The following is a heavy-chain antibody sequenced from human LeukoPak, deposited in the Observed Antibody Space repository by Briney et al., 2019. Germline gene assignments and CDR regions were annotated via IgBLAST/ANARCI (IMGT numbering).Heavy chain of an antibody. J-gene: IGHJ3*02. CDR2: IFYSGRT. D-gene: IGHD6-13*01. V-gene: IGHV4-30-4*08. Sequence: PSETLSLTCTVSGGSIRSGDYYWSWIRQPPGKGLEWMGYIFYSGRTYYNPSLKSRVTISVDTSKNQFSLKLSSVTAADTAVYYCARVWVVEQRLVRGGAFDIWGQGTMVTVSS. CDR3: ARVWVVEQRLVRGGAFDI. CDR1: GGSIRSGDYY.